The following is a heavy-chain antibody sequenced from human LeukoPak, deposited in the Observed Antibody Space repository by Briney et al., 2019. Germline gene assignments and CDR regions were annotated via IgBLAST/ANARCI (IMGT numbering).Heavy chain of an antibody. D-gene: IGHD3-16*02. J-gene: IGHJ4*02. V-gene: IGHV1-2*02. CDR3: AGRSRDYVWGSYRDGFDY. CDR2: INPNSGGT. Sequence: ASVKVSCKASGYTFTGYYMHWVRQAPGQGLEWMGWINPNSGGTNYAQKFQGRVTMTRDTSISTAYMELSRLRSDDTAVYYCAGRSRDYVWGSYRDGFDYWGQGTLVTVSS. CDR1: GYTFTGYY.